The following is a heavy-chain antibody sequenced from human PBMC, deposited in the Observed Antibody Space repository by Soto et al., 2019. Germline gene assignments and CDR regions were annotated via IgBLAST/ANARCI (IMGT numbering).Heavy chain of an antibody. Sequence: GGSLRLSCAASEFTFSSYAMSWVRQAPGKGLEWVSAISGSGGSTYYADSVKGRFTISRDNSKNTLYLQMNSLRAEDTAVYYCAKVPSYSYGYLPFDYWGQGTLVTVSS. D-gene: IGHD5-18*01. CDR2: ISGSGGST. CDR3: AKVPSYSYGYLPFDY. CDR1: EFTFSSYA. V-gene: IGHV3-23*01. J-gene: IGHJ4*02.